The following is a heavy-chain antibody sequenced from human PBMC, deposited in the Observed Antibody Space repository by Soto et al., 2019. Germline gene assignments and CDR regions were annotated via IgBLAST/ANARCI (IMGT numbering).Heavy chain of an antibody. J-gene: IGHJ4*01. CDR2: IKEDGSEA. CDR1: GFVFRVYW. CDR3: ARSRRQWFGGKLSYYFDF. V-gene: IGHV3-7*01. Sequence: GGSLRLSCAASGFVFRVYWMSWVRQAPGKGLEWVANIKEDGSEANYVDSVKGRFAVSRDKDTLYLQLNSLTPEDTAVYYCARSRRQWFGGKLSYYFDFWGHGTLVTVSS. D-gene: IGHD3-10*01.